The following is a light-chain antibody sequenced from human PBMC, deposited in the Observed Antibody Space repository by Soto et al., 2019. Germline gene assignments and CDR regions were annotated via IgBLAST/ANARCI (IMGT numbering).Light chain of an antibody. CDR3: QEYYSTPLT. J-gene: IGKJ4*01. Sequence: DIVMTQSPDSLAVSLGERATINCKSSQSVLYSSNNKNYLAWYQQKPGQPPKLLIHWASTRESGVPDRFSGSGSGTDFTLTISSLQAEDVAVYYSQEYYSTPLTFGGGTKVDIK. V-gene: IGKV4-1*01. CDR1: QSVLYSSNNKNY. CDR2: WAS.